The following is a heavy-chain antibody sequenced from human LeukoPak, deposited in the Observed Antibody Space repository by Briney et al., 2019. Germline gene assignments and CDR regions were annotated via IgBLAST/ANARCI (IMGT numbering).Heavy chain of an antibody. V-gene: IGHV4-39*02. CDR3: VREYSRSVVAGSRPDL. D-gene: IGHD2-21*01. J-gene: IGHJ4*02. CDR1: GGSISSSSYY. Sequence: PSETLSLTYSVSGGSISSSSYYWGWIRQSPGKGLEWIGSMYYRGTTYQNSSLKSRVTLSIDTSNNQFSLKLTSVTAADTAVYYCVREYSRSVVAGSRPDLWGQGLLVTVSS. CDR2: MYYRGTT.